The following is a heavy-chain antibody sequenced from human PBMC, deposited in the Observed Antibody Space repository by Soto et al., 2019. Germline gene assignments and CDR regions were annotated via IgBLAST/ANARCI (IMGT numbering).Heavy chain of an antibody. J-gene: IGHJ5*02. CDR2: TYHSGNP. D-gene: IGHD5-12*01. Sequence: SETLSLTCDVSGDTISTGGYTWAWIRQPPGKALEWIGHTYHSGNPYYNPSLKSRVIISVDRSKNQFSLKVRSVTAADTAVYYCARAGVATIYPGNNWFDPWGQGTLVTVSS. V-gene: IGHV4-30-2*01. CDR1: GDTISTGGYT. CDR3: ARAGVATIYPGNNWFDP.